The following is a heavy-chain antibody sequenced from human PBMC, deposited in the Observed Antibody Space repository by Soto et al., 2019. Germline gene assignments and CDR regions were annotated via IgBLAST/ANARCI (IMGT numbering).Heavy chain of an antibody. J-gene: IGHJ4*02. Sequence: EVQLVESGGGLVQPGESLRLSCAASGFTFSNYYMYWVRQAPGKGLVWVARINPSGTVSAYADSVKGRFTISRDNAKSRLYLQMDSLTDADTAVFYCVRYNCATPQYWVQGTLVTVSS. V-gene: IGHV3-74*01. CDR2: INPSGTVS. D-gene: IGHD2-21*01. CDR3: VRYNCATPQY. CDR1: GFTFSNYY.